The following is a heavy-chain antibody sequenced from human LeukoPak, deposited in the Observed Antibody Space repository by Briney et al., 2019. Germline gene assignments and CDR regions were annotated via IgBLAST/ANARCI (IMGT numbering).Heavy chain of an antibody. D-gene: IGHD2-15*01. J-gene: IGHJ5*02. CDR3: ATSSEGYCSGGSCWGYQRWFDP. Sequence: GASVKVSCKASGGTFSSYAISWVRQAPGKGLEWMGGFDPEDGETIYAQKFQGRVTMTEDTSTDTAYMELSSLRSEDTAVYYCATSSEGYCSGGSCWGYQRWFDPWGQGTLVTVSS. V-gene: IGHV1-24*01. CDR2: FDPEDGET. CDR1: GGTFSSYA.